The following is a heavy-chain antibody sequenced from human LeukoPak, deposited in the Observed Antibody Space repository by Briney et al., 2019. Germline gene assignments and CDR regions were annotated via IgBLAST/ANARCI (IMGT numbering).Heavy chain of an antibody. Sequence: ESPKISCKGSGYSLTSYWIGWVRQMPAQGVEWMGIIYPGDSDTRYRPSFPRQVTISADKSLSTGYLQWSSLKASDTAMYYCARQYYDILTGPNLFDSWGQGTLVTVSS. CDR1: GYSLTSYW. V-gene: IGHV5-51*01. CDR3: ARQYYDILTGPNLFDS. D-gene: IGHD3-9*01. CDR2: IYPGDSDT. J-gene: IGHJ5*01.